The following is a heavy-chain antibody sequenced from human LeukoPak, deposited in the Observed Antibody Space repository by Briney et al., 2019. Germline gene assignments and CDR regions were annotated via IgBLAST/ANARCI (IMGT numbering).Heavy chain of an antibody. CDR2: IKSKADGGIS. CDR3: TTTYHYDSSPGSFDY. CDR1: GLTFTNAW. J-gene: IGHJ4*02. V-gene: IGHV3-15*01. D-gene: IGHD3-22*01. Sequence: GGSLRLSCAASGLTFTNAWMNWVRQAPGKGLEWVGRIKSKADGGISDYAKPVKGRFTFSRDDSKNTLYLLMNSLKTEDTGVYYCTTTYHYDSSPGSFDYWGQGILVTVSS.